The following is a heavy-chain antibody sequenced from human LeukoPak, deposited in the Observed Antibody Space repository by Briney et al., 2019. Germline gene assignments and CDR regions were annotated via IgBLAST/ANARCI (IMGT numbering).Heavy chain of an antibody. Sequence: GGSLRLSCAVSGFTFSSYAMSWVRQPPGKGLEWVSVISGGGVSTYYAESVKGRFTISGDNSKNTLYLQMNSLRAEDTAAYYCAKQSVLITGRDDALDLWGQGTMVIVSS. CDR2: ISGGGVST. CDR1: GFTFSSYA. D-gene: IGHD2-8*02. J-gene: IGHJ3*01. CDR3: AKQSVLITGRDDALDL. V-gene: IGHV3-23*01.